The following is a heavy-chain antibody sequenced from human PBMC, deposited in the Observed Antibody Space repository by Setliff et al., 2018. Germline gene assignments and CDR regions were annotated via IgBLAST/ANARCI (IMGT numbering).Heavy chain of an antibody. D-gene: IGHD3-3*01. J-gene: IGHJ4*02. V-gene: IGHV1-18*01. CDR3: ARRHIGVIIGYYLDY. CDR1: RYTFTSYA. Sequence: ASVKVSCKAGRYTFTSYAMNWVRQAPGQGLEWMGWISTYNSKTNYAQKFQGRVTMTTDTSTSTAYMELRCLRSDDTAVYYCARRHIGVIIGYYLDYWGQATLDTVSS. CDR2: ISTYNSKT.